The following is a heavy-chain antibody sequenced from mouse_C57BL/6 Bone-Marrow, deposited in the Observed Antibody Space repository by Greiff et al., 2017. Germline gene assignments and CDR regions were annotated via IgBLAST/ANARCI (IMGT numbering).Heavy chain of an antibody. CDR2: IYPGDGDT. J-gene: IGHJ3*01. Sequence: VMLVESGPELVKPGASVKISCKASGYAFSSSWMNWVKQRPGKGLEWIGRIYPGDGDTNYNGKFKGKATLTADKSSSTAYMQLSSLTSEDSAVYFCARSLLLRGFAYWGQGTLVTVSA. V-gene: IGHV1-82*01. CDR3: ARSLLLRGFAY. CDR1: GYAFSSSW. D-gene: IGHD1-1*01.